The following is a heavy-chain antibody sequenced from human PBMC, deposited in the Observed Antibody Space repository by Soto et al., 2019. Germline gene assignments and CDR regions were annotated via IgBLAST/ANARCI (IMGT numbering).Heavy chain of an antibody. Sequence: RLSCAASGFTFSSYAMSWVRQAPGKGLEWVSAISGSGGSTYYADSVKGRFTISRDNSKNTLYLQMNSLRAEDTAVYYCAKDPSAIVATINYWGQGTLVTVSS. V-gene: IGHV3-23*01. D-gene: IGHD5-12*01. CDR2: ISGSGGST. CDR1: GFTFSSYA. J-gene: IGHJ4*02. CDR3: AKDPSAIVATINY.